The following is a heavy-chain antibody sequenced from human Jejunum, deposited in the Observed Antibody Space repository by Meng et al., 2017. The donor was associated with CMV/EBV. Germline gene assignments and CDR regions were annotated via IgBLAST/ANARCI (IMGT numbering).Heavy chain of an antibody. Sequence: TFSVSGIHWVRQASGKGLEWLGRIRSKPNGYATAYITSVKDRFTISRDDSKNMAYLQMNSLTTEDTAVYYCARLVDKAMVTVAFDVWGQGTMVTVSS. V-gene: IGHV3-73*01. D-gene: IGHD5-18*01. CDR1: TFSVSG. J-gene: IGHJ3*01. CDR2: IRSKPNGYAT. CDR3: ARLVDKAMVTVAFDV.